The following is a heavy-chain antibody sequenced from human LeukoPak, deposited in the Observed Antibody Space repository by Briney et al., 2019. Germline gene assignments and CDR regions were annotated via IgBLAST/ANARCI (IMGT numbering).Heavy chain of an antibody. CDR2: IYTSGST. Sequence: PSQTLSLTCTVSVGSISSGSYYWSWIRQPAGKGLEWIGRIYTSGSTNYNPSLKSRVTISVDTSQNQFSLKLTSVTAADTAVYYCARVTIFGVVFDPWGQGTLVTVSS. CDR1: VGSISSGSYY. J-gene: IGHJ5*02. D-gene: IGHD3-3*01. CDR3: ARVTIFGVVFDP. V-gene: IGHV4-61*02.